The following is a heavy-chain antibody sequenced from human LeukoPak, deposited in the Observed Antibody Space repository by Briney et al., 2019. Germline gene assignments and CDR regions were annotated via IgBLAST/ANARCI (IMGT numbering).Heavy chain of an antibody. D-gene: IGHD5-12*01. CDR3: ARAMSGYDYWGNYYYYYGMDV. Sequence: GGSLRLSCAASGFTFSSYDMHWVRQATGKGLEWVSAICTAGDPYYPGPVKGRFTISRENAKNSLYLQMNSLRAGDTAVYYCARAMSGYDYWGNYYYYYGMDVWGKGTTVTVSS. J-gene: IGHJ6*04. V-gene: IGHV3-13*05. CDR2: ICTAGDP. CDR1: GFTFSSYD.